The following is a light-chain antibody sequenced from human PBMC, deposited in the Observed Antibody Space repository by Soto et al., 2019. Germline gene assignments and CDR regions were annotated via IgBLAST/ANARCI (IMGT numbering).Light chain of an antibody. CDR1: QGISSY. V-gene: IGKV1-9*01. CDR2: TAS. CDR3: QQLDSYPLT. Sequence: DIQLTQSPSFLSASVGDRVTITCRASQGISSYLAWYQQKPGNAPKLLIYTASTLQSGVPSRFSGSGSGTEFTLTITSLHPEDFATYYCQQLDSYPLTFGPGTKVDIK. J-gene: IGKJ3*01.